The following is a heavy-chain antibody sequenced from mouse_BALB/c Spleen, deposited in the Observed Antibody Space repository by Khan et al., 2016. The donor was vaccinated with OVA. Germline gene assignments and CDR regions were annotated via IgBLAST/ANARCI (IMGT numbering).Heavy chain of an antibody. CDR3: TNHGSSSAWFTY. CDR1: GYTFTSYW. Sequence: QVQLKEPGAELAKPGASVKTSCKASGYTFTSYWMHWVKQRPGQGLEWIGYINPSTDYTEYNQKFKDKATLTADKSSSTAYMQLTSLTSEDSAVYYCTNHGSSSAWFTYWGQGTLVTVSA. V-gene: IGHV1-7*01. CDR2: INPSTDYT. J-gene: IGHJ3*01. D-gene: IGHD1-1*01.